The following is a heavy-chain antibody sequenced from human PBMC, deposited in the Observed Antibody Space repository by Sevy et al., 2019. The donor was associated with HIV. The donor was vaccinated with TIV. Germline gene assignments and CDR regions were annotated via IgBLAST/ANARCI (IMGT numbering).Heavy chain of an antibody. Sequence: ASVKVSCKASGYTFTSYGISWVRQAPGQGLEWMGWISAYNGNTNYAQKLQGRVTMTTDTSTSTAYMELRSLRSDETAGYYCARDYYPSYYDFWSGRVGLFDYWGQGTLVTVSS. V-gene: IGHV1-18*01. J-gene: IGHJ4*02. CDR3: ARDYYPSYYDFWSGRVGLFDY. CDR1: GYTFTSYG. CDR2: ISAYNGNT. D-gene: IGHD3-3*01.